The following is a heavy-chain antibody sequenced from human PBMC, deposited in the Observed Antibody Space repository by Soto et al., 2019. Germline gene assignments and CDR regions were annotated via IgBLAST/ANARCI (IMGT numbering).Heavy chain of an antibody. Sequence: QVQLVQSGAEVKKPGASVKVSCKASGYTFTSYGISWVRQAPGQGLEWMGWISAYNGNTNYAQKLQGRVTMTTDTSTSTAYMELMSLRSDDTAVYYCARSVGYYDILTGYPPWGMDVWGQGTTVTVSS. CDR1: GYTFTSYG. V-gene: IGHV1-18*01. J-gene: IGHJ6*02. D-gene: IGHD3-9*01. CDR2: ISAYNGNT. CDR3: ARSVGYYDILTGYPPWGMDV.